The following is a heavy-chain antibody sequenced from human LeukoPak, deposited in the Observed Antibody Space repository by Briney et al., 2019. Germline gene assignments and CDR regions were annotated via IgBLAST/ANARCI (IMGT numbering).Heavy chain of an antibody. V-gene: IGHV3-66*01. D-gene: IGHD5-24*01. CDR2: IYSGGST. CDR3: ATRDGYNSDYYGMDV. Sequence: PGGSLRLSCAASGFTVSSNCMSWVRQAPGKGLEWVSIIYSGGSTYYADSVKGRFTISRDNSKNTLYLQMNSLRAEDTAVYYCATRDGYNSDYYGMDVWGQGTTVTVSS. J-gene: IGHJ6*02. CDR1: GFTVSSNC.